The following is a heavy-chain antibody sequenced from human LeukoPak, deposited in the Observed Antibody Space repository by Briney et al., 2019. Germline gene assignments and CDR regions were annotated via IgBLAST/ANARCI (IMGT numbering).Heavy chain of an antibody. D-gene: IGHD3-22*01. CDR2: IKRDGNEK. V-gene: IGHV3-7*03. Sequence: GGSLRLSCAASGFTFSNYWMSWVRQAPGKELEWVANIKRDGNEKYYVDSVKGRFTISRDNAKNSLYLQMNSLRAEDTAVYYCAKEDYYDSSGFDYWGQGTLVTVSS. CDR1: GFTFSNYW. CDR3: AKEDYYDSSGFDY. J-gene: IGHJ4*02.